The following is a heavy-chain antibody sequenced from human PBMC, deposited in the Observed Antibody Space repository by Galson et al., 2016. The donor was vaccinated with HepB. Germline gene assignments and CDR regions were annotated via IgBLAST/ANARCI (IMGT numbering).Heavy chain of an antibody. D-gene: IGHD1-7*01. CDR1: GYTFTTYG. CDR3: VRDRDRTLDY. CDR2: ISAYSGDT. Sequence: SVKVSCKASGYTFTTYGISWVRQAPGQGLEWMGLISAYSGDTNHAQELQGRVTLTTDTPTGTAYMELRNLRSDDTAVYYCVRDRDRTLDYWGQGTLVAVSS. J-gene: IGHJ4*02. V-gene: IGHV1-18*01.